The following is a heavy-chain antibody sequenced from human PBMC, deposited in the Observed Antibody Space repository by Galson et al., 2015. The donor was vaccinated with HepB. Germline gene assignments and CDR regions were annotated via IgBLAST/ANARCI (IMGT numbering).Heavy chain of an antibody. V-gene: IGHV3-23*01. J-gene: IGHJ4*02. Sequence: SLRLSCAASGFSFTRYAMTWVRQAPGKGLEWVSSITSSGGNSYYTDSVKGRFTVSRDNSKNTLLLQWNSLRAEDTAMYFCAKDGVMVANNPYHFHYWGQGTLVTLSS. CDR1: GFSFTRYA. D-gene: IGHD2-15*01. CDR2: ITSSGGNS. CDR3: AKDGVMVANNPYHFHY.